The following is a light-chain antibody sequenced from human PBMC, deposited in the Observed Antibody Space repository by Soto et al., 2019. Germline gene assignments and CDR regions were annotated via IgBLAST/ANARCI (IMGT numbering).Light chain of an antibody. CDR1: RSNIGAGYD. J-gene: IGLJ1*01. CDR2: GNS. V-gene: IGLV1-40*01. Sequence: QPVLTQPPSVSGAPGQRVTISCTGSRSNIGAGYDVHWYQQLPGTAPKLLIYGNSNRPSGVPDRFSGSKSGTSASLAITGLQAEDEADYYCQSYDSSLSGSRVFGTGTKLTVL. CDR3: QSYDSSLSGSRV.